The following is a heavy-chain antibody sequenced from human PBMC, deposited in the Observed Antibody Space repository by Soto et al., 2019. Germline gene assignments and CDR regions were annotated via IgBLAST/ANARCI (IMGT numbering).Heavy chain of an antibody. CDR2: ISAYNGNT. D-gene: IGHD4-4*01. V-gene: IGHV1-18*01. J-gene: IGHJ6*03. CDR3: ARPYPDYRVYRYYYYMDV. CDR1: GYTFTSYG. Sequence: GASVKVSCKASGYTFTSYGISWVRQAPGQGFEWMGWISAYNGNTNYAQKLQGRVTMTTDASTSTAYMELRSLRSDDTAVYYCARPYPDYRVYRYYYYMDVWGKGTTVTVSS.